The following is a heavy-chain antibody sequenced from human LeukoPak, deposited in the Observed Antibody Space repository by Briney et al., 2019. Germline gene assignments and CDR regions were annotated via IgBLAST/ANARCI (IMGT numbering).Heavy chain of an antibody. CDR1: GFTFSSYT. Sequence: GGSLRLSCAASGFTFSSYTMSWVRQAPGKGLEWVSAISGSGGSTYYADSVKGRFTISRDNSKNTLYLQMNSLRAEETAVYLCAKNCGDCTNGLCYFLNYWGQGTLVTVSS. V-gene: IGHV3-23*01. CDR3: AKNCGDCTNGLCYFLNY. D-gene: IGHD2-8*01. CDR2: ISGSGGST. J-gene: IGHJ4*02.